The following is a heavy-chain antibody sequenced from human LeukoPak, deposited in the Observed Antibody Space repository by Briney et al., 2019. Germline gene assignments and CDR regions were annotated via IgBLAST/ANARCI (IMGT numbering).Heavy chain of an antibody. CDR3: ARDQEGFDY. V-gene: IGHV1-46*01. CDR2: IYPRDGST. J-gene: IGHJ4*02. Sequence: ALVKVSCRASGYTFTSNYIHWVRQAPGQGLEWMGMIYPRDGSTSYAQKFQGRVTVTRDTSTSTVHMELSGLRSEDTAVYYCARDQEGFDYWGQGTLVTVSS. CDR1: GYTFTSNY.